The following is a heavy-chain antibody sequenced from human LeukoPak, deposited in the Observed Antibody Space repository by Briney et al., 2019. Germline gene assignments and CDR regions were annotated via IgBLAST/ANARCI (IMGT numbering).Heavy chain of an antibody. CDR3: ASRARYSGYDC. Sequence: PSETLSLTCAVYGGSFSGYYWSWIRQPPGKGLEWIGEINHGGSANYNPSLNSRVTISVDTSKNQFSLKLSSVTAADTAVYYCASRARYSGYDCWGQGTLVTVSS. J-gene: IGHJ4*02. V-gene: IGHV4-34*01. CDR2: INHGGSA. CDR1: GGSFSGYY. D-gene: IGHD5-12*01.